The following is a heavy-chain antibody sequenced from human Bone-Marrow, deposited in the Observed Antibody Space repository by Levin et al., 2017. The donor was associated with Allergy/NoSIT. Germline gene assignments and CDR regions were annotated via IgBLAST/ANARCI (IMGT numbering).Heavy chain of an antibody. J-gene: IGHJ4*02. CDR1: GGTFSSYA. CDR2: IIPIFGTA. Sequence: KISCKASGGTFSSYAISWVRQAPGQGLEWMGGIIPIFGTANYAQKFRGRVTITADESTSTAYMELSSLRSEDTAVYYCARARVVTPGLYFDYWGQGTLVTVSS. V-gene: IGHV1-69*01. D-gene: IGHD4-23*01. CDR3: ARARVVTPGLYFDY.